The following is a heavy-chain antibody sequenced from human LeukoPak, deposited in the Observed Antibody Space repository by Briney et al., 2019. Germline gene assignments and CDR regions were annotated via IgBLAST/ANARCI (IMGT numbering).Heavy chain of an antibody. V-gene: IGHV3-49*04. Sequence: PGGSLRLSCTASGFTFGDYAMSWVRQAPGKGLEWVGFIRSKAYGGTTEYAASVKGRFTISRDDSKSIAYLQMNSLKTEDTAVYYCTRVGFSSGWYYFDYWGQGTLVTVSS. CDR1: GFTFGDYA. CDR3: TRVGFSSGWYYFDY. D-gene: IGHD6-19*01. J-gene: IGHJ4*02. CDR2: IRSKAYGGTT.